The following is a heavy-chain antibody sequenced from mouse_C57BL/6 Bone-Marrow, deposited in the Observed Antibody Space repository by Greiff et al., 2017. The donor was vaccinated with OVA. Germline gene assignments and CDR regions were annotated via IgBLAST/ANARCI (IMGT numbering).Heavy chain of an antibody. V-gene: IGHV1-81*01. CDR3: ARGGSPYYFDY. Sequence: QAQLKQSGAELARPGASVKLSCKASGYTFTSYGISWVKQRTGQGLEWIGEIYPRSGNTYYNEKFKGKATLTADKSSSTAYMELRSLTSEDSAVYFCARGGSPYYFDYWGQGTTLTVSS. J-gene: IGHJ2*01. CDR2: IYPRSGNT. CDR1: GYTFTSYG.